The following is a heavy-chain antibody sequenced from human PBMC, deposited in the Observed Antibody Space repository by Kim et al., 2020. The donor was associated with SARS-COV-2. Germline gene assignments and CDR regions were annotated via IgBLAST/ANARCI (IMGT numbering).Heavy chain of an antibody. J-gene: IGHJ4*02. CDR2: ST. Sequence: STRYADSVKSRLTISRDNAKSTLYLQMNSLGAEDTAVYYCAMANGYYFDYWGQGTLVTVSS. CDR3: AMANGYYFDY. V-gene: IGHV3-74*01.